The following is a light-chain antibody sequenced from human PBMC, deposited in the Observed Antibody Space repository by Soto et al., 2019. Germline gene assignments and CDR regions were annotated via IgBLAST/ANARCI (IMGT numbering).Light chain of an antibody. J-gene: IGKJ5*01. CDR3: QQSYSTPQT. Sequence: QMTQSSSSLSASVQDRVTITCRASQTISNYLNWYQQKPGKAPKLLIDAASSLQSGVPSRFSGSGSGTDFTLTISSLQPEDFATYYCQQSYSTPQTFGQGTLLEI. CDR2: AAS. V-gene: IGKV1-39*01. CDR1: QTISNY.